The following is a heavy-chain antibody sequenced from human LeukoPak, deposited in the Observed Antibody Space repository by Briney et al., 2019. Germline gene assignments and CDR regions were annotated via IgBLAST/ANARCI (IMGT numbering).Heavy chain of an antibody. V-gene: IGHV3-23*01. CDR1: GFTFSSYA. Sequence: PGGSLRLSCAASGFTFSSYAMNWVRQAPGKGLEWVSAISGSGGSTYYADSVKGRFTISRDNSKNTLYLQMNSLRAEDTAVYYCAKGYGSGSYLAGYWGQGTLVTVSS. D-gene: IGHD3-10*01. J-gene: IGHJ4*02. CDR2: ISGSGGST. CDR3: AKGYGSGSYLAGY.